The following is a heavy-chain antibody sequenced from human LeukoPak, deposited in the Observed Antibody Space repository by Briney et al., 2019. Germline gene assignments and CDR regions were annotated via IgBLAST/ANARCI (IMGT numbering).Heavy chain of an antibody. CDR2: ISWNSGSI. CDR1: GFTFDDYA. CDR3: AKDSSAAGTSVDY. V-gene: IGHV3-9*01. Sequence: PGRSLRLSCAASGFTFDDYAMHWVRQAPGKGLEWVSGISWNSGSIGYADSVKGRFTISRDNAQNSLYLQMNSLRAEDTALYCCAKDSSAAGTSVDYWGQGTLVTVSS. D-gene: IGHD6-13*01. J-gene: IGHJ4*02.